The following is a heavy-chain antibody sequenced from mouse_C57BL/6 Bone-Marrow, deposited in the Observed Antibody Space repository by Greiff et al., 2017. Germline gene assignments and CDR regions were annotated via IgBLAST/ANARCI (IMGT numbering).Heavy chain of an antibody. Sequence: VQLQQSGAELVRPGASVTLSCKASGYTFTDYEMHWVKQTPVHGLEWIGAIDPETGGTAYNQKFKGQAILPADTSSSTAYLELRSLTSEDSAVYYCTNYGSSPYYAMDYWGKGTSVTVSS. CDR1: GYTFTDYE. V-gene: IGHV1-15*01. CDR2: IDPETGGT. CDR3: TNYGSSPYYAMDY. J-gene: IGHJ4*01. D-gene: IGHD1-1*01.